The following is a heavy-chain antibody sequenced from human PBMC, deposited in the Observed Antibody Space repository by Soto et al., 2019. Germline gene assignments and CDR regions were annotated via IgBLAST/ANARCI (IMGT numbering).Heavy chain of an antibody. D-gene: IGHD4-4*01. V-gene: IGHV1-58*01. J-gene: IGHJ4*02. CDR2: IVVGSSNT. CDR1: GFTFTTLV. Sequence: QMQRVQSGPEVKKPGTSVKVSCKASGFTFTTLVVLWVRQARGHPLEWIGWIVVGSSNTNYAQKYQERVTITRDMSTGTAYMELSSLRSEDTAVYYCATDSRGNYAHLGYWGQGTLVTVSS. CDR3: ATDSRGNYAHLGY.